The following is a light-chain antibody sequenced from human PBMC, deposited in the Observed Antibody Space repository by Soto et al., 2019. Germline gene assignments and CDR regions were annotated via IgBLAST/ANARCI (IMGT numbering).Light chain of an antibody. Sequence: IQLTQSPSSLSASVGDRVTISCRASQGNNSFVAWYQQKSGKAPKLLIYAASTLQSGVPSRFSGSGSGTDFTLTISSLQPEDFATYYCQQLNDRRFSFGHGTKLDIK. CDR2: AAS. CDR3: QQLNDRRFS. CDR1: QGNNSF. J-gene: IGKJ3*01. V-gene: IGKV1-9*01.